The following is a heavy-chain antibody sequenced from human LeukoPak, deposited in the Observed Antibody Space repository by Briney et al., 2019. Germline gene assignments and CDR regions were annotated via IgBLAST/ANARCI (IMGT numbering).Heavy chain of an antibody. D-gene: IGHD6-13*01. J-gene: IGHJ4*02. V-gene: IGHV3-23*01. CDR2: ISGSGSST. Sequence: QPGGSLRLSCAASGFTFSSYAMNWVRQAPGKGLEWVSAISGSGSSTYYADSVKGRFTISRDNSKNTVYLQMNSLRAEDTAVYYCARPGYSSSWNFDYWGQGTLVTVSS. CDR1: GFTFSSYA. CDR3: ARPGYSSSWNFDY.